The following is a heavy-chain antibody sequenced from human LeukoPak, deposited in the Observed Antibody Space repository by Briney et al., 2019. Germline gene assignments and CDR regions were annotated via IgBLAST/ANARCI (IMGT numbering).Heavy chain of an antibody. V-gene: IGHV1-2*02. J-gene: IGHJ5*02. Sequence: GASVKVSCKVSGYTLTELSMHWVRQAPGQGLEWMGWINPNSGGTNYAQKFQGRVTMTRDTSISTAYMELSRLRSDDTAVYYCARGNEQWLPAGWFDPWGQGTLVTVSS. CDR2: INPNSGGT. D-gene: IGHD6-19*01. CDR1: GYTLTELS. CDR3: ARGNEQWLPAGWFDP.